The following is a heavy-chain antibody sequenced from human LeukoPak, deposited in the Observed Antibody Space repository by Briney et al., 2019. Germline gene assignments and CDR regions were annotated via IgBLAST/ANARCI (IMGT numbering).Heavy chain of an antibody. J-gene: IGHJ4*02. Sequence: GGSLRLSCVASGFTFSNYGMNWVRQAPGKGPEWVSSISRESRYIYYADSVKGRFTISRDNAKNSLYLQMNSLRVEDTAMYYCATVHYSSGWPHLDYWGQGTLVTVSS. CDR3: ATVHYSSGWPHLDY. V-gene: IGHV3-21*04. CDR2: ISRESRYI. D-gene: IGHD6-19*01. CDR1: GFTFSNYG.